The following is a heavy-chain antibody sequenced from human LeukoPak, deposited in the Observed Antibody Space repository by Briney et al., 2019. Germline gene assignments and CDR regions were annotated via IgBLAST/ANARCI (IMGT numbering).Heavy chain of an antibody. V-gene: IGHV4-4*09. CDR1: GGSISSYY. J-gene: IGHJ6*03. Sequence: SETLSLTCTVSGGSISSYYWSWIRQPPGKGLEWIGYIYTSGSTNYNPSLKSQVTISVDTSKNQFSLRLSSVTAADTAVYYCARLRYYYYMDVWGKGTTVTVSS. CDR2: IYTSGST. CDR3: ARLRYYYYMDV.